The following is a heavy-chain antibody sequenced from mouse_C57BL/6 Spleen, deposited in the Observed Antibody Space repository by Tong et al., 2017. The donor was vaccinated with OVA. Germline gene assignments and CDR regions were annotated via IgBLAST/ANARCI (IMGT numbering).Heavy chain of an antibody. V-gene: IGHV1-82*01. Sequence: VQLQESGPELVKPGASVKISCKASGYAFSSSWMNWVKQRPGKGLEWIGRIYPGDGDTNYNGKFKGKATLTADKSSSTAHMELRSLTSEDSAVYYCARYYYGSRGFAYWGQGTLVTVSA. CDR3: ARYYYGSRGFAY. D-gene: IGHD1-1*01. CDR2: IYPGDGDT. J-gene: IGHJ3*01. CDR1: GYAFSSSW.